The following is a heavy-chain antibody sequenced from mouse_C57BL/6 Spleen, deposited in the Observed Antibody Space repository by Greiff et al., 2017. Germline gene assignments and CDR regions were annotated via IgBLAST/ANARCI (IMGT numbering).Heavy chain of an antibody. Sequence: VKLMESGTELVKPGASVKLSCKASGYTFTSYWMHWVKQRPGQGLEWIGNINPSNGGTNYNEKFKSKATLTVDKSSSTAYMQLSSLTSEDSAVYYCARSRDYDVYYAMDDWGQGTSVTVSS. CDR1: GYTFTSYW. J-gene: IGHJ4*01. D-gene: IGHD2-4*01. V-gene: IGHV1-53*01. CDR2: INPSNGGT. CDR3: ARSRDYDVYYAMDD.